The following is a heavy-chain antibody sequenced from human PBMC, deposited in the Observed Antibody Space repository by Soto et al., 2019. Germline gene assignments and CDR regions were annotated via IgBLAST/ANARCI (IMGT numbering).Heavy chain of an antibody. Sequence: EVQLLESGGGLVQPGGSLRLSCVASGFTFSSNAMSWVRQAPGKGLEWVSHITSGIGGGTYYADSVKGRFTISRDNAKNTLYMQMNSLRVEDTAVYYCGKGTWGAFDIWGHGTLVTVSS. D-gene: IGHD7-27*01. CDR2: ITSGIGGGT. V-gene: IGHV3-23*01. CDR3: GKGTWGAFDI. J-gene: IGHJ3*02. CDR1: GFTFSSNA.